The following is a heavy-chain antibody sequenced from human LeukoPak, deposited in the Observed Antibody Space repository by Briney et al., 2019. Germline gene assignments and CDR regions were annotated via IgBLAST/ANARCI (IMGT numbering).Heavy chain of an antibody. Sequence: SGPTLVNPSETPSLTCTVSGGSISSSSYYWGWIRQPPGKGLEWIGSIYYSGSTYYNPSLKSRATISVDTSKNQFSLKLSSVTAADTAVYYCARLPCGSTSCYGGFDYWGQGTLVTVSS. CDR1: GGSISSSSYY. CDR3: ARLPCGSTSCYGGFDY. CDR2: IYYSGST. D-gene: IGHD2-2*01. J-gene: IGHJ4*02. V-gene: IGHV4-39*01.